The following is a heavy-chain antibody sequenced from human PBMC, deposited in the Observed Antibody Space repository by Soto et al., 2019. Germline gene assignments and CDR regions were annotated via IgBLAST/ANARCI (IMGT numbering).Heavy chain of an antibody. CDR1: GYTFTSYY. Sequence: GASVKVSCKASGYTFTSYYMHWGRQAPGQGLEWMGIISPSGGSTTYAQKFQGRVRMTRDTSTSTVYMELSSLRSEDTAVYYCARVYCSGGGCYGIGYWGQGTLVTVSS. D-gene: IGHD2-15*01. J-gene: IGHJ4*02. CDR3: ARVYCSGGGCYGIGY. CDR2: ISPSGGST. V-gene: IGHV1-46*01.